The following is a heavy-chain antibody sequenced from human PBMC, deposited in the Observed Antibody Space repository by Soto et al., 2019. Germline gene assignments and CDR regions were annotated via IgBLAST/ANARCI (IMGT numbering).Heavy chain of an antibody. Sequence: ASVKVSCKASGYTFAGYYMHWVRQAPGRGLEWMGWINPNSGGTNYAQKFQGWVTMTRDTSISTAYMELSRLRSDDTAVYYCARGGAAAGSWREVYGMDVWGRGTTVTVSS. CDR1: GYTFAGYY. D-gene: IGHD6-13*01. V-gene: IGHV1-2*04. J-gene: IGHJ6*02. CDR3: ARGGAAAGSWREVYGMDV. CDR2: INPNSGGT.